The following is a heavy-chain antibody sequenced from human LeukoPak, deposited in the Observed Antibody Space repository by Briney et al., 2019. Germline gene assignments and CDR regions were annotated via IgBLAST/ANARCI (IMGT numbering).Heavy chain of an antibody. CDR2: IIPIFGTP. J-gene: IGHJ4*02. CDR1: GGTFSSYA. V-gene: IGHV1-69*13. CDR3: ARDPRPYYDILTGYSYFDY. D-gene: IGHD3-9*01. Sequence: SVKVSCKASGGTFSSYAISWVRQAPGQGLEWMGGIIPIFGTPNYAQKFQGRVTITADESTSTAYMELSSLRSEDTAVYYCARDPRPYYDILTGYSYFDYWGQGTLVTVSS.